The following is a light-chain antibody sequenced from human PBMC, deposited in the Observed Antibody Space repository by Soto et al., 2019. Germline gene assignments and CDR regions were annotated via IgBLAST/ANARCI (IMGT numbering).Light chain of an antibody. CDR2: NNR. J-gene: IGLJ3*02. CDR3: QSYDSSLSGSV. Sequence: QSVLTQPPSVSGAPGQRVTISCTGSSSHIGAGYDVHGYQQLPGTAPKLLIYNNRNRPSGVPDRFSGSKSGTSASLAITGLQAEDEAEYYCQSYDSSLSGSVFGGGTKLTVL. V-gene: IGLV1-40*01. CDR1: SSHIGAGYD.